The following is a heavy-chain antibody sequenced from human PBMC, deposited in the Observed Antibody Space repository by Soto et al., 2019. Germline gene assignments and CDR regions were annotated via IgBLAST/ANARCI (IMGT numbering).Heavy chain of an antibody. Sequence: GGSLRLSCAASGFTFSSYAMHWVRQAPGKGLEWVAVISYDGSNKYYADSVKGRFTISRDNSKNTLYLQMNSLRAEDTAVYYCAPNRNWDYYFVYWGQGTLVTVSS. CDR1: GFTFSSYA. V-gene: IGHV3-30*04. D-gene: IGHD7-27*01. CDR2: ISYDGSNK. CDR3: APNRNWDYYFVY. J-gene: IGHJ4*02.